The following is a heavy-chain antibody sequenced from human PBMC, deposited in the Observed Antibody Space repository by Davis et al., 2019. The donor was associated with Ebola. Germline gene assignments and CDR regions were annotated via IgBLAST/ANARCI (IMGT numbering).Heavy chain of an antibody. CDR2: IYSGGST. V-gene: IGHV3-53*05. CDR3: ARDPGPYSSGLVYYYGMDV. J-gene: IGHJ6*02. D-gene: IGHD6-19*01. CDR1: GFTVSSNY. Sequence: GGSLRLSCAASGFTVSSNYMSWVRQAPGKGLEWVSVIYSGGSTYYADSVKGRFTISRDNSKNTLYLQMNSLRAEDTAVYYCARDPGPYSSGLVYYYGMDVWGQGTTVTVSS.